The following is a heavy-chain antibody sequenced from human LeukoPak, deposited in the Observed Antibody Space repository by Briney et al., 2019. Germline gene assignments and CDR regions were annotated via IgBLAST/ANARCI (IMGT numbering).Heavy chain of an antibody. CDR1: GFTFSSYA. Sequence: GGSLRLSCAASGFTFSSYAMSWVRQAPGKGLEWVSAISGSGGSTYYADSVKGRFTISRDNSKNTLYLQMDSLRAEDTALYYCARDMVRGVIHDAFDIWGQGTMVTVSS. V-gene: IGHV3-23*01. CDR2: ISGSGGST. D-gene: IGHD3-10*01. J-gene: IGHJ3*02. CDR3: ARDMVRGVIHDAFDI.